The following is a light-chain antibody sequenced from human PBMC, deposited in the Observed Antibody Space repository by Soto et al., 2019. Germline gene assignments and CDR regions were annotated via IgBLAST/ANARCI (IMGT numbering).Light chain of an antibody. Sequence: DIQMTQSPPTLSASVGDRVTITCRASQSISRTLAWYQQKPGKAPKLLLFEASTLESGVPSRFSGSGSGTEFTLNVSSLQPDDFATYYCQPYNRFSTFGQGTKVEVK. J-gene: IGKJ1*01. CDR2: EAS. CDR1: QSISRT. V-gene: IGKV1-5*01. CDR3: QPYNRFST.